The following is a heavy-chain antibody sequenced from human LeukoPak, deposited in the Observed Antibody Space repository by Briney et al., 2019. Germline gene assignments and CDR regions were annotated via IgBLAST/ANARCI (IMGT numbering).Heavy chain of an antibody. D-gene: IGHD1-1*01. CDR3: ARHVGPRTAFDY. J-gene: IGHJ4*02. Sequence: SETLSLTCTVSGGSISSYYWSWIRQPPGKGLEWIGYTYYSGSTNYNPSLKSRVTISVDTSKNQFSLKLSSVTAADTAVYYCARHVGPRTAFDYWGQGTLVTVSS. CDR2: TYYSGST. CDR1: GGSISSYY. V-gene: IGHV4-59*08.